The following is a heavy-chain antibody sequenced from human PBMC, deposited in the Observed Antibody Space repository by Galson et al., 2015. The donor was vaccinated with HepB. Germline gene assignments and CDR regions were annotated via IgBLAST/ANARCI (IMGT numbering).Heavy chain of an antibody. D-gene: IGHD3/OR15-3a*01. J-gene: IGHJ6*02. CDR2: ISDSGGST. V-gene: IGHV3-23*01. CDR1: GFTFGNYA. Sequence: SLRLSCAASGFTFGNYAMNWVRQAPGKGLGWVSIISDSGGSTSYANSVKGRFSISRDNSENTLYLEMNSLRAEDAAVYYCAKGTRTGYYGGKYGMDVWGQGTTVTVSS. CDR3: AKGTRTGYYGGKYGMDV.